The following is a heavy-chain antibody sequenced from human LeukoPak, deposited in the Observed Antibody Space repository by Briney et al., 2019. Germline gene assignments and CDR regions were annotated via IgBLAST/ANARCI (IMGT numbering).Heavy chain of an antibody. CDR2: IIPSSGGT. CDR1: GYTFTGYY. CDR3: ARDLPYDSLGGDAFDI. J-gene: IGHJ3*02. V-gene: IGHV1-2*02. Sequence: ASVKVSCKASGYTFTGYYIHWLRQAPGQGLEWMGWIIPSSGGTNYAQKFQGRVTMTRDTSISTAYMELSRLRSDDTAVYYCARDLPYDSLGGDAFDIWGQGTMVTVSS. D-gene: IGHD5-12*01.